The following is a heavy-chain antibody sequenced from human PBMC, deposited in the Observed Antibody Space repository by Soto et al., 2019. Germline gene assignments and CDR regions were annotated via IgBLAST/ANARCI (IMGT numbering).Heavy chain of an antibody. Sequence: SGPTLVNPTQTLTLTCTFSGFSLSTSGMCVSWIRQPPGKALEWLALIDWDDDKYYSTSLKTRLTISKDTSKNQVVLTMTNMDTVDTATYYCARIAARRSTHYYYGMDVWRQGTTVTVPS. CDR2: IDWDDDK. CDR1: GFSLSTSGMC. CDR3: ARIAARRSTHYYYGMDV. D-gene: IGHD6-6*01. V-gene: IGHV2-70*01. J-gene: IGHJ6*02.